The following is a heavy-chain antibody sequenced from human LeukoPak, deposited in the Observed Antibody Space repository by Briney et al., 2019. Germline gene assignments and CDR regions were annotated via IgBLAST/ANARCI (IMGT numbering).Heavy chain of an antibody. D-gene: IGHD4-11*01. CDR3: ARSKADYYYYGMDV. Sequence: KPSETLSLICTVSGGSISSYYWSWIRQPAGKGLEWIGRIYTSGSTNYNPSLKSRVTMSVDTSKNQFSLKLSSVTAADTAVYYCARSKADYYYYGMDVWGQGTTVTVSS. J-gene: IGHJ6*02. CDR1: GGSISSYY. CDR2: IYTSGST. V-gene: IGHV4-4*07.